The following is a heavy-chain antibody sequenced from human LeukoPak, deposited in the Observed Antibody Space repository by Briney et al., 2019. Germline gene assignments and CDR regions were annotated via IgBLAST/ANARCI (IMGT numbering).Heavy chain of an antibody. CDR1: GYTFSDFY. D-gene: IGHD1-26*01. Sequence: ASVKVSCKASGYTFSDFYIHWVRQAPGQGLEYVGWITPKSGDTYSPQRFQGRVTMTRDASISTAYMELSSLRSDDTAVYFCGRVRLADERAWEHWGQGTLVTVSS. V-gene: IGHV1-2*02. CDR2: ITPKSGDT. CDR3: GRVRLADERAWEH. J-gene: IGHJ1*01.